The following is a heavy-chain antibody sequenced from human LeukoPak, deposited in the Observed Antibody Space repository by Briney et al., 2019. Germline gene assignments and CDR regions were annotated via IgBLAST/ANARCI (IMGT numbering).Heavy chain of an antibody. CDR3: AGQGMVRGVKGTFDY. CDR1: GFTFSSYA. J-gene: IGHJ4*02. V-gene: IGHV3-23*01. Sequence: GGSLRLSCAASGFTFSSYAMSRVRQAPGKGLEWVSAISGSGGSTYYADSVKGRFTISRDNSKNTLYLQMNSLRAEDTAVYYCAGQGMVRGVKGTFDYWGQGTLVTVSS. D-gene: IGHD3-10*01. CDR2: ISGSGGST.